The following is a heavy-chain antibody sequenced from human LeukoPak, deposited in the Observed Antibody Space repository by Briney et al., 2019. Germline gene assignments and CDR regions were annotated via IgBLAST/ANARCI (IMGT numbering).Heavy chain of an antibody. V-gene: IGHV3-30-3*01. CDR1: GFTFSSYA. J-gene: IGHJ4*02. CDR2: ISYDGSNK. CDR3: ARGEFSNAWYYFDY. D-gene: IGHD2-15*01. Sequence: PGGSLRLSCAASGFTFSSYAMPWVRQAPGKGLEWVAVISYDGSNKYYADSVKGRFTISRDNSKNTLYLQMNSLRAEDTAVYYCARGEFSNAWYYFDYWGQGTLVTVSS.